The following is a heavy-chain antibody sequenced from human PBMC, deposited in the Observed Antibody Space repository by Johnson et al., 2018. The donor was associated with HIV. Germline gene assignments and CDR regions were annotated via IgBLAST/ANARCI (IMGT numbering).Heavy chain of an antibody. D-gene: IGHD6-6*01. CDR3: ARDRGAGSSGAFDI. CDR2: ISYDGSNK. V-gene: IGHV3-30*03. Sequence: QVQLVESGGGVVQPGRSLRLSCAASGFTFSSYGMHWVRQAPGKGLEWVAVISYDGSNKYYADSVKGRLTISRDNSKNTLYLQMNSLRAEDTAVYYCARDRGAGSSGAFDIWGQGTMVIVSS. CDR1: GFTFSSYG. J-gene: IGHJ3*02.